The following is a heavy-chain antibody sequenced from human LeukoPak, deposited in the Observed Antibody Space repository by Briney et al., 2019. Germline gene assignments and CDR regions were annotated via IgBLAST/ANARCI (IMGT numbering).Heavy chain of an antibody. J-gene: IGHJ6*02. D-gene: IGHD3/OR15-3a*01. Sequence: PGVSLRLSCASSGFTFSSYAMSWVRQAPGNGLEWVSAICGSGGSTYYADSVKGRFTISRDNSKHTLYLQMNSLRAEDTAVYYCAKDDFYYYGMDVWGQGTTVTVSS. V-gene: IGHV3-23*01. CDR1: GFTFSSYA. CDR2: ICGSGGST. CDR3: AKDDFYYYGMDV.